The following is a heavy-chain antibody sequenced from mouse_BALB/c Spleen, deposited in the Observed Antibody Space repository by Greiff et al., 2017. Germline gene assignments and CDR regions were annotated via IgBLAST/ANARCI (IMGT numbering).Heavy chain of an antibody. Sequence: EVKLVESGGGLVQPGGSRKLSCAASGFTFSSFGMHWVRQAPEKGLEWVAYISSGSSTIYYADTVKGRFTISRDNPKNTLFLQMTSLRSEDTAMYYCARSGYGNYDRDFEVWGAGATVTVSS. CDR2: ISSGSSTI. CDR3: ARSGYGNYDRDFEV. V-gene: IGHV5-17*02. D-gene: IGHD2-1*01. J-gene: IGHJ1*01. CDR1: GFTFSSFG.